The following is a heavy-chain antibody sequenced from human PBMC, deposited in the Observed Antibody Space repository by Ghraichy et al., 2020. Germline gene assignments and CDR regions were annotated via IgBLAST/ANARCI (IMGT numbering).Heavy chain of an antibody. D-gene: IGHD4-17*01. J-gene: IGHJ4*02. Sequence: GGSLRLSCAASGFTFDDYTMHWVRQAPGKGLEWLSLISRDGGSTYHADSVRGRFTISRDNIKNSLYLQMDSLRSEDTALYYCSKSTPSTVTTSDFWGRGTLVTVSS. V-gene: IGHV3-43*01. CDR2: ISRDGGST. CDR3: SKSTPSTVTTSDF. CDR1: GFTFDDYT.